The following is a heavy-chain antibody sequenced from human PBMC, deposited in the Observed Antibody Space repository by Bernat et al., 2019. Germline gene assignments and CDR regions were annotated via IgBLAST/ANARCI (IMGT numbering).Heavy chain of an antibody. J-gene: IGHJ4*02. D-gene: IGHD5-12*01. CDR2: ISYDGSNK. Sequence: QVQLVESGGGVVQPGRSLRLSCAASGFTFSSYGMHWVRQAPGKGLEWVAVISYDGSNKYYADSVKGRFTISRDNSKNTLYLQMNSLRADDTAVYYCANGVVATGGFDYWGQGTLVTVSS. CDR1: GFTFSSYG. V-gene: IGHV3-30*18. CDR3: ANGVVATGGFDY.